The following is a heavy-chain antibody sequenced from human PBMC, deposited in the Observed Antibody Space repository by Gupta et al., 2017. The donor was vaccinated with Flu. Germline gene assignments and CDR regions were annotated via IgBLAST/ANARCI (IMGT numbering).Heavy chain of an antibody. CDR2: IYYSGST. D-gene: IGHD6-13*01. Sequence: QVQLQESGPGLVKPSETLSLTCTVSGGSISSSYWSWIRQPPGKGLEWIGYIYYSGSTNYNPSLKSRVTISVDTSKNQFSLKLSSVTAADTAVYYCARSLTLDGPTRGSSWSPYFDYWGQGTLVTVSS. CDR1: GGSISSSY. CDR3: ARSLTLDGPTRGSSWSPYFDY. J-gene: IGHJ4*02. V-gene: IGHV4-59*08.